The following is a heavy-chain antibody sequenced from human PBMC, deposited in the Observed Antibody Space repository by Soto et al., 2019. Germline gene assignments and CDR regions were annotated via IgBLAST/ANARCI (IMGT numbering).Heavy chain of an antibody. CDR1: GFTFSSYA. V-gene: IGHV3-30-3*01. D-gene: IGHD3-10*01. J-gene: IGHJ5*02. CDR2: ISYDGSNK. Sequence: QVQLVESGGGVVQPGRSLRLSCAASGFTFSSYAMHWVRQAPGKGLEWVAVISYDGSNKYYADSVKGRFTISRDNSQNTLDPQMNSPRAEDTDVYYWARDKRGTDRPLNWFDPWGQGTLVTVSS. CDR3: ARDKRGTDRPLNWFDP.